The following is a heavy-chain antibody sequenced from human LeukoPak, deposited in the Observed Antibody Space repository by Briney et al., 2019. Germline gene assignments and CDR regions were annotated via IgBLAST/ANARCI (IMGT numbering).Heavy chain of an antibody. V-gene: IGHV4-59*11. J-gene: IGHJ6*02. D-gene: IGHD6-13*01. CDR2: IYYSGST. Sequence: SETLSLTCTVSGGSISSHYWSWIRQPPGKGLEWIGYIYYSGSTNYNPSLKSRVTISVDTSKNQFSLKLSSVTAADTAVYYCARRGIGYGMDVWGQGTTVTVSS. CDR1: GGSISSHY. CDR3: ARRGIGYGMDV.